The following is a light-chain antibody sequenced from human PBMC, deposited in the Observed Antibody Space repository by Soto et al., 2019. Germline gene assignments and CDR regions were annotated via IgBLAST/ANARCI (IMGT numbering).Light chain of an antibody. CDR3: CSYTSSGTNVV. CDR1: SSDIGGYNY. CDR2: DVS. Sequence: QSALTQPASVSGSPGQSITISCTGTSSDIGGYNYVSWYQQYPGKAPKLMIFDVSNRPSGVSDRFSGSKSGNTASLTISGLQAVDEADYYCCSYTSSGTNVVFGGGTKLTVL. V-gene: IGLV2-14*03. J-gene: IGLJ2*01.